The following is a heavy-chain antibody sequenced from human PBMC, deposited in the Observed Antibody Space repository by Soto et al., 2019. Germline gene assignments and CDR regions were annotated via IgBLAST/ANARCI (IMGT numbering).Heavy chain of an antibody. V-gene: IGHV3-11*01. J-gene: IGHJ3*02. D-gene: IGHD5-12*01. CDR1: GFTFSDYY. CDR3: ARDRVATTVDAFDI. CDR2: ISISGSTI. Sequence: QVQLVESGGGLVKPGGSLRLSCAASGFTFSDYYMSWIRHAPGKGLEWVLYISISGSTIYYADSVKGRFTISSDNAKNSLYLPMNSLRAEDTAVYYCARDRVATTVDAFDIWGQGTMVTVSS.